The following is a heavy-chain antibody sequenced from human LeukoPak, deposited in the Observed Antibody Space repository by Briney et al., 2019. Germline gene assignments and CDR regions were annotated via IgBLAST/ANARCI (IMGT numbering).Heavy chain of an antibody. V-gene: IGHV3-66*01. J-gene: IGHJ4*02. CDR1: GFTVSSNY. CDR3: ARVNRYSGYDAEYYFDY. Sequence: PGGSLRLSCAASGFTVSSNYMSWVRQAPGKGLEWVSVIYSGGSTYYADSVKGRFTISRDNSKNALYLQMNSLRAEDTAVYYCARVNRYSGYDAEYYFDYWGQGTLVTVSS. D-gene: IGHD5-12*01. CDR2: IYSGGST.